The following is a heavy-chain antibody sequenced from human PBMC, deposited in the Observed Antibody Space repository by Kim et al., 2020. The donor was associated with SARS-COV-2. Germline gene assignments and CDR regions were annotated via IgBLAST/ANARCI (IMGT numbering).Heavy chain of an antibody. CDR3: ARGRITMVRGVSSGFDY. J-gene: IGHJ4*02. Sequence: KSGVTISEDTSKNQFALKLSSVTAADTAVYYCARGRITMVRGVSSGFDYWGQGTLVTVSS. D-gene: IGHD3-10*01. V-gene: IGHV4-34*01.